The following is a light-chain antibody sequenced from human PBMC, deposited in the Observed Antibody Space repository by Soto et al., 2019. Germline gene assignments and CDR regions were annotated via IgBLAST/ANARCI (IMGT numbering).Light chain of an antibody. CDR1: SSNIGSNN. CDR3: STWDDSLNGWV. V-gene: IGLV1-44*01. CDR2: RNN. Sequence: QSVLTQPPSASGTPGQRVTISCSGSSSNIGSNNVNWYQQLPGTAPKLLIYRNNHRPSGGAARFSASKSGTSASLAISGGQSEDEADYYCSTWDDSLNGWVFGGGTKLTVL. J-gene: IGLJ2*01.